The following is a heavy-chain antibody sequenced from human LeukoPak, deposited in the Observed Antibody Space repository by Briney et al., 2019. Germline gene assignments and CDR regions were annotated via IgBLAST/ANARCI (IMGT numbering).Heavy chain of an antibody. Sequence: SVKVSCKASGGTFSSYAISWVRQAPGQGLEWMGGIIPIFGTANYAQKFQGRVTITTDESTSTAYMELSSLRSEDTAVYYCARVGQWLVGPTSSCYYYYMDVWGKGTTVTVSS. V-gene: IGHV1-69*05. CDR2: IIPIFGTA. J-gene: IGHJ6*03. CDR1: GGTFSSYA. D-gene: IGHD6-19*01. CDR3: ARVGQWLVGPTSSCYYYYMDV.